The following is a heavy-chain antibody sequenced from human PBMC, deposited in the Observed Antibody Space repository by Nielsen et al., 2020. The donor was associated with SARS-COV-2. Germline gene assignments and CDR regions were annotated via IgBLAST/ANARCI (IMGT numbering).Heavy chain of an antibody. CDR2: IYTSGST. CDR3: ARHVGTWDLTHDYGDYDPPFYFDY. CDR1: GGSISSGSYY. Sequence: LRLSCTVSGGSISSGSYYWSWIRQPAGKGLEWIGRIYTSGSTNYNPSLKSRVTISVDTSKNQFSLKLSSVTAADTAVYYCARHVGTWDLTHDYGDYDPPFYFDYWGQGTLVTVSS. V-gene: IGHV4-61*02. J-gene: IGHJ4*02. D-gene: IGHD4-17*01.